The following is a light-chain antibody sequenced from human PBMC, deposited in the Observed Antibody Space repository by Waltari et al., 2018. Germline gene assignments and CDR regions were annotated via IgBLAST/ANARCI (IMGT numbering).Light chain of an antibody. CDR3: QQSYTTPPWT. V-gene: IGKV1-39*01. Sequence: DTQMTQSPSSLSASVGDRVSITGRASQSISTYLNWYQQKPGKAPKLLIYAASSLQSGVPSRFSGSGSGTDFTLTISSLQPEDFATYYCQQSYTTPPWTFGQGTKVEIK. J-gene: IGKJ1*01. CDR2: AAS. CDR1: QSISTY.